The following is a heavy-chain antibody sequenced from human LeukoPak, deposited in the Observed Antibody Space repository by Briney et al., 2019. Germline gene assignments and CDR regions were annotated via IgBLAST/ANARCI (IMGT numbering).Heavy chain of an antibody. D-gene: IGHD6-19*01. CDR3: ARERPSLRRIAVTPIAYYFDY. J-gene: IGHJ4*02. V-gene: IGHV4-34*01. Sequence: SETLSLTCAVYGGSFSGYYWSWIRQPPGKGLEWIGEINHSGSTNYNPSLKSRVTISVDTSKNQFSLKLSSVTAADTAVYYCARERPSLRRIAVTPIAYYFDYWGQGTLVTVSS. CDR1: GGSFSGYY. CDR2: INHSGST.